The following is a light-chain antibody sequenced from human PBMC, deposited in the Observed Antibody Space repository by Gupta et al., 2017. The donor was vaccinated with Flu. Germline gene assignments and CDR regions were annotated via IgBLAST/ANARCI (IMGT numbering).Light chain of an antibody. J-gene: IGKJ4*01. V-gene: IGKV1-5*03. CDR2: KAS. Sequence: DIQMNQSPSTLSASVGDRVTITCRASQSISSWLAWYQQKPGKAPKSLIQKASNLESGVPSRFTGSGSGTEFTLTISSLQPDDFAAYYCQQYSTSPLTFGGGTKVEIE. CDR1: QSISSW. CDR3: QQYSTSPLT.